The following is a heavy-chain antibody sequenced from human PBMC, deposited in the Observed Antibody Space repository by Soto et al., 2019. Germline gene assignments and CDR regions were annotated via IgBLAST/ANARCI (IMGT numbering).Heavy chain of an antibody. CDR3: ARESAGSGRNNWFDP. V-gene: IGHV4-59*01. D-gene: IGHD3-10*01. CDR2: IHFSGDT. CDR1: GGSIGSYY. Sequence: SSETLSLTCSVSGGSIGSYYWSWVRQPPGKGLEWIGFIHFSGDTKYNPSLKSRVIISVDMSQNQLSLKLTSVTAADTAVYYCARESAGSGRNNWFDPWGQGVLVTVSS. J-gene: IGHJ5*02.